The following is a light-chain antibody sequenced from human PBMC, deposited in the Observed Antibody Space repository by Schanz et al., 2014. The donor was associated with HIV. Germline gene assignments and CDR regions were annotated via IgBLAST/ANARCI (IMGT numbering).Light chain of an antibody. J-gene: IGKJ2*01. CDR3: QQYGSSLPYT. CDR1: QSVSTK. CDR2: GAS. Sequence: EIVLTQSPGTLSLAPGERATLSCRASQSVSTKLAWYQQKPGQAPRLLIYGASTRATDIPDRFSGSGSGTDFTLTISRLEPEDFAVYYCQQYGSSLPYTFGQGTKVDIK. V-gene: IGKV3-20*01.